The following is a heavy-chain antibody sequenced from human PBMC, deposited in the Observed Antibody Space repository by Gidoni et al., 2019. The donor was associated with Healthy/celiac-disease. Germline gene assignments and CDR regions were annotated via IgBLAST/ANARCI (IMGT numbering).Heavy chain of an antibody. CDR2: ISYDGSNK. V-gene: IGHV3-30*18. D-gene: IGHD2-8*02. Sequence: GKGLEWVAVISYDGSNKYYADSVKGRFTISRDNSKNTLYLQMNSLRAEDTAVYYCAKDRGVVTLDYWGQGTLVTVSS. CDR3: AKDRGVVTLDY. J-gene: IGHJ4*02.